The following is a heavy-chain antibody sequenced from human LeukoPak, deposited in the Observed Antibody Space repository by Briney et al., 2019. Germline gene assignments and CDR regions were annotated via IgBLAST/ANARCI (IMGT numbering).Heavy chain of an antibody. V-gene: IGHV1-69*06. D-gene: IGHD2-2*01. Sequence: ASVKVSCKASGGTFSSYAISWVRQATGQGLEWMGGIIPIFGTANYAQKFQGRVTITADKSTSTAYMELSSLRSEDTAVYYCARGYCSSTSCYPYYYYGMDVWGKGTTVTVSS. J-gene: IGHJ6*04. CDR3: ARGYCSSTSCYPYYYYGMDV. CDR1: GGTFSSYA. CDR2: IIPIFGTA.